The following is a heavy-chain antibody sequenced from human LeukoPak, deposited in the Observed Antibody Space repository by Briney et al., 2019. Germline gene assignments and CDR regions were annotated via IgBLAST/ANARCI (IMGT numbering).Heavy chain of an antibody. CDR1: GFTFSSYA. V-gene: IGHV3-23*01. CDR3: ARMPAISYYDILTGSRAFDI. D-gene: IGHD3-9*01. Sequence: GGSLRLSCAASGFTFSSYAMSWVRQAPGKGLEWVSAISGSGGSTYYADSVKGRFTISRDNSKNTLYLQMNSLRAEDTAVYYCARMPAISYYDILTGSRAFDIWGQGTMVTVSS. CDR2: ISGSGGST. J-gene: IGHJ3*02.